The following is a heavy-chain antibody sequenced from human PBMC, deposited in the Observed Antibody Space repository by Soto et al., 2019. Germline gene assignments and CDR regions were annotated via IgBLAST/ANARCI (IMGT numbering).Heavy chain of an antibody. CDR1: GDSINSGDYY. V-gene: IGHV4-30-4*01. CDR2: SFYSGIT. J-gene: IGHJ6*02. D-gene: IGHD3-10*01. Sequence: QVQLQESGPRLVKPLQTLSLTCTVSGDSINSGDYYWSWIRQPPGRGLGWVGYSFYSGITDYNLSLKSRMTISMDTSKNQFSLRLNSVTAADTAVYFCARWSGVGVAGMDVWGQGTTVSVSS. CDR3: ARWSGVGVAGMDV.